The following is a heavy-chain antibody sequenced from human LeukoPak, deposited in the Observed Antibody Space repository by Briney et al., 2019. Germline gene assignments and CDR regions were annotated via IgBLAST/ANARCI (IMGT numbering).Heavy chain of an antibody. CDR2: ISSSGSTI. Sequence: PGGSLRLPCAASGFTFSDYYMSWIRQAPGKGLEWVSYISSSGSTIYYADSVKGRFTISRDNAKNSLYLQMNSLRAEDTAVYYCARDIPFGSSWYAYWGQGTLVTVSS. V-gene: IGHV3-11*04. CDR1: GFTFSDYY. CDR3: ARDIPFGSSWYAY. J-gene: IGHJ4*02. D-gene: IGHD6-13*01.